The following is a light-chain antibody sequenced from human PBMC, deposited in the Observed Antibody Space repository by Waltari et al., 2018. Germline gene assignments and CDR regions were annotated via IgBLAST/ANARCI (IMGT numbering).Light chain of an antibody. CDR2: GNR. V-gene: IGLV1-40*01. J-gene: IGLJ2*01. Sequence: QSVLTQPPSVSGAPGQRVTISCTGSSSNIGAGYDVHWYQQLPGTAPKHLIWGNRDRPPGVPDRVPGYKSGTAASLASTGLQAEDEADYYCQSYDSSLSGVVFGGGTKLTVL. CDR1: SSNIGAGYD. CDR3: QSYDSSLSGVV.